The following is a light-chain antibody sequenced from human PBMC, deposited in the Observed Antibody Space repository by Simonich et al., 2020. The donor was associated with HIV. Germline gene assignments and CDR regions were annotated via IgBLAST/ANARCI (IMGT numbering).Light chain of an antibody. CDR3: QQRSNTYT. V-gene: IGKV3-15*01. Sequence: ERVMTQSPATLSVSPGERATLSCRASQSVDNNLAWYQQKPGQAPRLFIYGASTRATGIPARFSGSGSGTEFTLTISNMQSEDFAVYYCQQRSNTYTFGQGTKLEIK. CDR2: GAS. CDR1: QSVDNN. J-gene: IGKJ2*01.